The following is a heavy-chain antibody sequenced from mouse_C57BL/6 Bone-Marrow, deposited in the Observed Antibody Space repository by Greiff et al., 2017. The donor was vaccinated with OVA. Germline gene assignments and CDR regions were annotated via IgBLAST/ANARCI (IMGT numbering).Heavy chain of an antibody. V-gene: IGHV6-3*01. D-gene: IGHD1-1*01. J-gene: IGHJ4*01. CDR1: GFTFSNYW. CDR3: TGPLYYYGSRDYAMDY. CDR2: IRLKSDNYAT. Sequence: EVQLVESGGGLVQPGGSMKLSCVASGFTFSNYWMNWVRQSPEKGLEWVAQIRLKSDNYATHYAESVKGRFTISRDDSKSSVYLQMNNLRAEDTGIYYCTGPLYYYGSRDYAMDYWGQGTSVTVSS.